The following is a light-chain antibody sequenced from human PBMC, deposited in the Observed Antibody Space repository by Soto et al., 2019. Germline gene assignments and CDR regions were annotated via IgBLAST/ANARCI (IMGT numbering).Light chain of an antibody. V-gene: IGKV3-20*01. CDR2: GAS. J-gene: IGKJ5*01. CDR3: QHFGGTTFT. CDR1: QSISRY. Sequence: IVLTQSPGSLSLSPGERTTLSCRASQSISRYLAWYQQKPGQGPRLLIYGASRRAAGIPDRFSGSGSGTHFTLTISRLEPGDFAVYYCQHFGGTTFTFGQGTRLEIK.